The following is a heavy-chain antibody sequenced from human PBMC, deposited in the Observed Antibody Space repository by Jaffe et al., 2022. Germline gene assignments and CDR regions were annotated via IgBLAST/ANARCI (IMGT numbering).Heavy chain of an antibody. V-gene: IGHV4-34*01. CDR3: ARGRKQWLVRRAFDI. J-gene: IGHJ3*02. Sequence: QVQLQQWGAGLLKPSETLSLTCAVYGGSFSGYYWSWIRQPPGKGLEWIGEINHSGSTNYNPSLKSRVTISVDTSKNQFSLKLSSVTAADTAVYYCARGRKQWLVRRAFDIWGQGTMVTVSS. D-gene: IGHD6-19*01. CDR1: GGSFSGYY. CDR2: INHSGST.